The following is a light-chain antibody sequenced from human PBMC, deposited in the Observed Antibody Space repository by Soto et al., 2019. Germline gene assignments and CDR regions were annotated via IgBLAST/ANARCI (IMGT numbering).Light chain of an antibody. Sequence: EIVLTQSPATLSLSPGERATLSCRASQSANNYLHWYQQRPGQAPRLLIFDASNKATGIPARFSGSGSATDFTLTISSLEPEDFAVYYCQHRSIWPVSFGQGTRLEIK. CDR3: QHRSIWPVS. J-gene: IGKJ5*01. V-gene: IGKV3-11*01. CDR2: DAS. CDR1: QSANNY.